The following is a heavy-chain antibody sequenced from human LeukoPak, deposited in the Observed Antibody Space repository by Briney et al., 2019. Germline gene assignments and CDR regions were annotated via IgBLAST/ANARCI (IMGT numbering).Heavy chain of an antibody. CDR2: IYYSGST. J-gene: IGHJ6*03. CDR3: ASLWAAAGTWDYYYYMDV. CDR1: GGSISSYY. Sequence: SETLSLTCTVSGGSISSYYWSWIRQPPGKGLEWIGYIYYSGSTDYNPSLKSRVTISVDTSKNQFSLKLSSVTAADTAVYYCASLWAAAGTWDYYYYMDVWGKGTTVTVSS. D-gene: IGHD6-13*01. V-gene: IGHV4-59*01.